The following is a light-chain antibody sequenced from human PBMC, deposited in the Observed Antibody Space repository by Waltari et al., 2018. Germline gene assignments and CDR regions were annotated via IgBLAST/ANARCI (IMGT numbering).Light chain of an antibody. CDR1: VLYSSNNKNY. Sequence: VLYSSNNKNYLAWYQQKPGQPPKLLIYWASTRESGVPDRFSGSGSGTDFTLTISSLHAEDVAVYYCQQYYSTPPRTFGQGTKVEIK. CDR3: QQYYSTPPRT. V-gene: IGKV4-1*01. CDR2: WAS. J-gene: IGKJ1*01.